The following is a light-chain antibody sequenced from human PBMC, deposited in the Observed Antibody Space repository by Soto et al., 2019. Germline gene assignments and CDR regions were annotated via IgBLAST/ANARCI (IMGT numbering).Light chain of an antibody. CDR1: SGHSSYI. Sequence: QSVLTQSSSASASLGSSVKLTCTLSSGHSSYIIAWHQQQPGKAPRYLMKLEGSGSYNKGSGVPDRFSGSSSGADRYLTISILQFEYEADYYCETWDSNTHTVFGGGTKVTVL. J-gene: IGLJ3*02. CDR3: ETWDSNTHTV. V-gene: IGLV4-60*02. CDR2: LEGSGSY.